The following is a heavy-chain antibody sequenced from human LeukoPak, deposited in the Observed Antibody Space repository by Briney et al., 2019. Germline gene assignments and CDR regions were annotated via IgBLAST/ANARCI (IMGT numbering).Heavy chain of an antibody. V-gene: IGHV4-30-2*01. CDR3: ARVEMGESFDY. Sequence: PSQTLSLTCAVSGGSISSGGYSWSWIRQPPGKGLEWIGYIYHSGSTYYNPSLKSRVTISVDRSKNQFSLKLGSVTAADTAVYYCARVEMGESFDYWGQGTLVTVSS. J-gene: IGHJ4*02. CDR2: IYHSGST. CDR1: GGSISSGGYS. D-gene: IGHD3-16*01.